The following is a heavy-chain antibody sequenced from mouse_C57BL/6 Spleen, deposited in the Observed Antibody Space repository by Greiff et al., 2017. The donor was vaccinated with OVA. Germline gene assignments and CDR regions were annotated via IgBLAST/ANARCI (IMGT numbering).Heavy chain of an antibody. D-gene: IGHD2-4*01. CDR2: IYPGSGST. J-gene: IGHJ4*01. CDR3: ARSGYDYEGGYALDY. V-gene: IGHV1-55*01. CDR1: GYTFTSYW. Sequence: QVQLQQSGAELVKPGASVKLSCKASGYTFTSYWIPWVKQRPGQGLEWIGDIYPGSGSTNYNEKFKSKATLTVDTSSSTAYMQLISLTSEDSAVYYCARSGYDYEGGYALDYWGQGTTVTVSS.